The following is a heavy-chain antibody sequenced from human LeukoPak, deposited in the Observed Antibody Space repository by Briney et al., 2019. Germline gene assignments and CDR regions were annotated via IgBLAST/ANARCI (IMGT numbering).Heavy chain of an antibody. V-gene: IGHV3-48*02. CDR3: ARVRCSGGSCYSIDN. J-gene: IGHJ4*02. D-gene: IGHD2-15*01. Sequence: GRSLRLSCAASGFTFSSYSMNWVRQTPGKGLESVSYISSSSSNINYAGSVKGRFTISRDNAKNSLYLQMNSLRDEDTAVYYCARVRCSGGSCYSIDNWGQGTLVTVSS. CDR1: GFTFSSYS. CDR2: ISSSSSNI.